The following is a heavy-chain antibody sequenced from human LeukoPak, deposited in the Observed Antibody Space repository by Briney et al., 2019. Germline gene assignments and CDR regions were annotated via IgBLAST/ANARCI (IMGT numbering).Heavy chain of an antibody. J-gene: IGHJ5*02. CDR2: VWYDGSRK. Sequence: PGGSLRLSCTASGFTFSSYGMHWVRQAPGKGLEWVAVVWYDGSRKYYADSVKGRFTISRDNFKNTLYLQMNSLRVDDTAVYYCARGSGSYYNWLDPWGQGTLVTVSS. V-gene: IGHV3-33*01. CDR3: ARGSGSYYNWLDP. D-gene: IGHD3-10*01. CDR1: GFTFSSYG.